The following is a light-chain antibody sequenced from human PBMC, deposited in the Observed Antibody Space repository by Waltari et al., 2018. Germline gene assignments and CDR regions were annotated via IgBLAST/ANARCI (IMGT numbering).Light chain of an antibody. CDR2: DAS. V-gene: IGKV1-5*01. J-gene: IGKJ1*01. CDR1: QSISSR. Sequence: DIQMTQSPSTLTASVGDRVTITCRPSQSISSRLAWYQQKPGKAPKLLIYDASSLESGVPSRFSGSGSGTEFTLTISSLQPDDFATYYCQQYNSYSRTFGQGTKVEIK. CDR3: QQYNSYSRT.